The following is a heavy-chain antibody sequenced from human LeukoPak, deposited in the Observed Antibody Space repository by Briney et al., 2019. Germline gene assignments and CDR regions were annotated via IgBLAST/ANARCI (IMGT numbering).Heavy chain of an antibody. Sequence: ASVKVSCKASGYTFTGYYMHWARQAPGQGLEWRGRINPNSGGTNYAQKFQGRVTMTRDTSISTAYMELSRLRSDDTAVYYCARDPSNGYYYYYMDVWGKGTTVTVSS. CDR3: ARDPSNGYYYYYMDV. V-gene: IGHV1-2*06. CDR2: INPNSGGT. CDR1: GYTFTGYY. J-gene: IGHJ6*03. D-gene: IGHD1-1*01.